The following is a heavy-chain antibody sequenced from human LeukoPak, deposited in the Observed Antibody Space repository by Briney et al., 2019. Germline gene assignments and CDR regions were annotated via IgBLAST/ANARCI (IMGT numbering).Heavy chain of an antibody. CDR3: TRITYYYDSSGYYFEY. Sequence: GGSLRLSCAASGFTFSGSAMHWVREASGKGLEWVGRIRSKANSYATAYAASVKGRFNISRDDSKNTAYLQMNSLKTEDTAVYYCTRITYYYDSSGYYFEYWGQGTLVTVSS. J-gene: IGHJ4*02. CDR1: GFTFSGSA. CDR2: IRSKANSYAT. D-gene: IGHD3-22*01. V-gene: IGHV3-73*01.